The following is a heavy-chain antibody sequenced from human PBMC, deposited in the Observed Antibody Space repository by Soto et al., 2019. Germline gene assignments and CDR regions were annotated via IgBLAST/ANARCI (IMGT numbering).Heavy chain of an antibody. CDR3: AHRDIAVAGTGRPKYFQH. CDR1: GFSLSTSGVG. V-gene: IGHV2-5*02. CDR2: IYWDDDK. J-gene: IGHJ1*01. D-gene: IGHD6-19*01. Sequence: SGPTLVNPTQTLTLTCTFSGFSLSTSGVGVGWIRQPPGKALEWLALIYWDDDKRYSPSLKSRLTITKDTSKNQVVLTMTNMDPVDTATYYCAHRDIAVAGTGRPKYFQHWGQGTLVTVSS.